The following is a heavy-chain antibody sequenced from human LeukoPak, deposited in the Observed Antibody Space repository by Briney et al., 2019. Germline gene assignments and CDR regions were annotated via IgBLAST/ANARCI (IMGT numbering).Heavy chain of an antibody. D-gene: IGHD2-15*01. CDR3: ARDQRSSCSGGSCYYFDY. J-gene: IGHJ4*02. V-gene: IGHV1-18*01. CDR2: ISGYNGDT. CDR1: GYTFTSYG. Sequence: ASVKVSCKASGYTFTSYGIRWVRQAPGQGLEWVGWISGYNGDTNSARKLQGRVTMTTDTSTSTAYMELRSLISDDTAVYYCARDQRSSCSGGSCYYFDYWGQGTLVTVSP.